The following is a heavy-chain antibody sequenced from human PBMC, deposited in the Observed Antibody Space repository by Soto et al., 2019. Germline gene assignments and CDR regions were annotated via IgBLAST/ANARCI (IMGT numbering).Heavy chain of an antibody. CDR2: ISYDGSNK. CDR3: AESVDYDCGMDV. Sequence: QVQLVESGGGVVQPGRSLRLSCAASGFTFSSYGMHWVRQAPGKGLEWVAVISYDGSNKYYADSVKGRFTISRDNSKNTLYLQMNRLRAEDTAVYYCAESVDYDCGMDVWGQGTTVTVSS. CDR1: GFTFSSYG. J-gene: IGHJ6*02. V-gene: IGHV3-30*03.